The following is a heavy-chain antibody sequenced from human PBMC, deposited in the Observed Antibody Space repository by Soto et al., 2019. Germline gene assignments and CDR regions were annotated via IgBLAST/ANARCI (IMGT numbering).Heavy chain of an antibody. CDR2: ISAYNGNT. J-gene: IGHJ5*02. CDR3: ARDLKSMIVLRNWFDP. V-gene: IGHV1-18*01. CDR1: GYTFTSYG. D-gene: IGHD3-22*01. Sequence: QVQLVQSGAEVKKPGASVKVSCKASGYTFTSYGISWVRQAPGQGLEWMGWISAYNGNTNYAQKLQGRVTMTTDTXTXXAYMELRSLRSDDTAVYYCARDLKSMIVLRNWFDPWGQGTLVTVSS.